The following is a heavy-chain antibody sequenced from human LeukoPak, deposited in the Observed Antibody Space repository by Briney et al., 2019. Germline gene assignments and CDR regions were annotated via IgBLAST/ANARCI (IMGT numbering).Heavy chain of an antibody. CDR2: ISSSSSYI. D-gene: IGHD3-10*01. Sequence: KPGGSLRLSCAASGFTFSSYSMNWVRQAPGKGLEWVSSISSSSSYIYYADSVKGRFTISRDNSKNTLYLQMNSLRAEDTAVYYCAKDSRGGWSYGRWSYGSGDYWGQGTLVTVSS. V-gene: IGHV3-21*01. CDR1: GFTFSSYS. CDR3: AKDSRGGWSYGRWSYGSGDY. J-gene: IGHJ4*02.